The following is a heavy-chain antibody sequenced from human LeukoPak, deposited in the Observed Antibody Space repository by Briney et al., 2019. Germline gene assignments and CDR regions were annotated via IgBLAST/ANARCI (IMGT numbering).Heavy chain of an antibody. J-gene: IGHJ3*02. V-gene: IGHV2-5*08. CDR2: IYWDDDK. CDR1: GESISGFY. CDR3: AHRRSRGDYYDSSGPSDAFDI. Sequence: TLSLTCTVSGESISGFYWTWIRQPPGKALEWLALIYWDDDKRYSPSLKSRLTITKDTSKNQVVLTMTNMDPVDTATYYCAHRRSRGDYYDSSGPSDAFDIWGQGTMVTVSS. D-gene: IGHD3-22*01.